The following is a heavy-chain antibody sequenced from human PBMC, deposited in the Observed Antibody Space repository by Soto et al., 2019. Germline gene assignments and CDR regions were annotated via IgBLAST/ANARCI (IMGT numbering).Heavy chain of an antibody. J-gene: IGHJ3*02. CDR2: INPSGGST. V-gene: IGHV1-46*01. CDR3: ARSSGGYVDAFDI. Sequence: QVQLVQSGAEVKKPGASVKVSCKASGYTFTSYYMHWVRQAPGLGLEWMGIINPSGGSTSYAQKFQGRVTMTRDTSTSTVYMELSSLRSEDTAVYYCARSSGGYVDAFDIWGQGTMVTVSS. D-gene: IGHD3-10*01. CDR1: GYTFTSYY.